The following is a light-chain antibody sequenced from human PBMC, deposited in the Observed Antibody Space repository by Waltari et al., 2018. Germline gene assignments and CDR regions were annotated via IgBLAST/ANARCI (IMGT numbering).Light chain of an antibody. CDR1: QTVINNY. CDR3: QQCSSSPLT. CDR2: DAS. J-gene: IGKJ4*01. V-gene: IGKV3-20*01. Sequence: EIVLTQSPGTLSLSPGERATLPCRASQTVINNYLAWYQQKPGQAPRPLIDDASRRATGIPDRFSGSGSGTDFTLTISRLEPEDFAVYYCQQCSSSPLTFGGGTRLEIK.